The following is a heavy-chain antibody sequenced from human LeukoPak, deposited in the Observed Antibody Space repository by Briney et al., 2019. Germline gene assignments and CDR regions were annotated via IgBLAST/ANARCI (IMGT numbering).Heavy chain of an antibody. V-gene: IGHV1-46*01. J-gene: IGHJ3*02. CDR3: ARGSGYNWVDAFDI. CDR2: INPSGGST. CDR1: GYTFTSYY. D-gene: IGHD5-12*01. Sequence: GSVKVSCTASGYTFTSYYMHWVRQAPGQGLGWRGIINPSGGSTSNAQKFQGRVTMTRDTSTSTVYMELSSLRSEDTAVYYCARGSGYNWVDAFDIWGQGTMVTVSS.